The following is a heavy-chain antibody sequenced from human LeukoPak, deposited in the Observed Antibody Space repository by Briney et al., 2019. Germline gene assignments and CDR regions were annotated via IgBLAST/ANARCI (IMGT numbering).Heavy chain of an antibody. Sequence: SETLSLTCTVSGGSISSSSYYWGWIRQPPGKGLEWIGSIYYSGSTYYNPSLKSRATISVDTSKNQFSLKLSSVTAADTAVYYCARLQYLSGSDYWGQGTLVTVSS. CDR2: IYYSGST. CDR1: GGSISSSSYY. D-gene: IGHD3-10*01. J-gene: IGHJ4*02. V-gene: IGHV4-39*07. CDR3: ARLQYLSGSDY.